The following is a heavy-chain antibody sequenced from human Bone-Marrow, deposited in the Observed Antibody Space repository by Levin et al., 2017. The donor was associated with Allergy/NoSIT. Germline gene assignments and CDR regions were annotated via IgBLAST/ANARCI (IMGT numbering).Heavy chain of an antibody. CDR3: ARALEPTFGPFDY. CDR1: GYSISSGYY. Sequence: SQTLSLTCAVSGYSISSGYYWGWIRQPPGKGLEWIGSIYHSGSTYYNPSLKSRVTISVDTSKNQFSLKLSSVTAADTAVYYCARALEPTFGPFDYWGQGTLVTVSS. J-gene: IGHJ4*02. D-gene: IGHD1-1*01. CDR2: IYHSGST. V-gene: IGHV4-38-2*01.